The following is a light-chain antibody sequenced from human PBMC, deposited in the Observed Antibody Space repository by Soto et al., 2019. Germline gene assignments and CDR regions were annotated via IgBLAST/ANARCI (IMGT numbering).Light chain of an antibody. CDR1: QNINSY. CDR3: EQGYATPFT. Sequence: DIQMTQSPSSLSASVGDRVSITCRASQNINSYLNWFQQKPGEVPKLLIYTASNLQGGVPSRFSGSQSGTEFTLTISSLQPEDFATYYCEQGYATPFTFGQGTRLEIK. CDR2: TAS. J-gene: IGKJ5*01. V-gene: IGKV1-39*01.